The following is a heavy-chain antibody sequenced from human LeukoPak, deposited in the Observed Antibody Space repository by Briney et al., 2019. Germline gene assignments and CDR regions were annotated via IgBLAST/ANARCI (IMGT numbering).Heavy chain of an antibody. D-gene: IGHD6-13*01. CDR3: ARVLGIGQQLEYFQH. Sequence: GGSLRLSCAASGFTFSSYGMHWVRQAPGKGLEWVAVISYDGSNKYYADSVKGRFTISRDNSKNTLYLQMNSLRAEDTAVYYCARVLGIGQQLEYFQHWGQGTLVTVSS. V-gene: IGHV3-30*03. J-gene: IGHJ1*01. CDR1: GFTFSSYG. CDR2: ISYDGSNK.